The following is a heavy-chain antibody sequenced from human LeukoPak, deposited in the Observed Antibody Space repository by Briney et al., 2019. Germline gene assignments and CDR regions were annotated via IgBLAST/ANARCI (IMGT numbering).Heavy chain of an antibody. CDR3: AKPPHYYYGSGSYYNDESYVFDY. CDR2: ISSSGSTI. Sequence: GGSLRLSCAASGFTFSDYYMSWIRQAPGKGLEWVSYISSSGSTIYYADSVKGRFTISRDNSKNTLYLQMNSLRAEDTAVYYCAKPPHYYYGSGSYYNDESYVFDYWGQGTLVTVSS. J-gene: IGHJ4*02. D-gene: IGHD3-10*01. V-gene: IGHV3-11*01. CDR1: GFTFSDYY.